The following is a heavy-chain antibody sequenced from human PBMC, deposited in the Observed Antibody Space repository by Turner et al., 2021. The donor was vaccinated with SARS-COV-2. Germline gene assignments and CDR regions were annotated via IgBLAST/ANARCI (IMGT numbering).Heavy chain of an antibody. CDR3: AAGSAVAGTPQFYPYHYGMDV. Sequence: QVRLVQSGAAVKKPGGPVKASCEVSGYTFTELSMHWVRQAPGKGLEWMGGFDPEDGETIYAQKFQGRVTMTEDTSTDTAYMELSSQISDDTAVDYCAAGSAVAGTPQFYPYHYGMDVWGQGTTVTVSS. CDR2: FDPEDGET. J-gene: IGHJ6*02. CDR1: GYTFTELS. D-gene: IGHD6-19*01. V-gene: IGHV1-24*01.